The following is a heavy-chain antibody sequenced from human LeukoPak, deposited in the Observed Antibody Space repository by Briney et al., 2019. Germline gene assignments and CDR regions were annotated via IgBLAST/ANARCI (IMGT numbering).Heavy chain of an antibody. CDR3: AKDTVTQGLLDY. CDR1: GFTFSSYA. Sequence: PGRSLRLSCAASGFTFSSYAMHWVRQAPGKVLEWVAFIRYDGSNKYYADSVKGRFTISRDNSKNTLYLQMNSLRAEDTAEYYCAKDTVTQGLLDYWGQGTLVTVSS. CDR2: IRYDGSNK. V-gene: IGHV3-30*02. D-gene: IGHD4-17*01. J-gene: IGHJ4*02.